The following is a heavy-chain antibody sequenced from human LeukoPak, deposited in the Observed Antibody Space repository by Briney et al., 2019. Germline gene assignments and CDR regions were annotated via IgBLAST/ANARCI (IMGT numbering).Heavy chain of an antibody. J-gene: IGHJ4*02. D-gene: IGHD6-19*01. CDR3: VKGPTSYSSGWFDY. CDR1: GFTFSSYS. Sequence: GGSLRLSCAASGFTFSSYSMNWVRQAPGKGLEWVSAISGSGGSTYYADSVKGRFTISRDNSKNTLYLQMNSLRAEDTAVYYCVKGPTSYSSGWFDYWGQGTLVTVSS. V-gene: IGHV3-23*01. CDR2: ISGSGGST.